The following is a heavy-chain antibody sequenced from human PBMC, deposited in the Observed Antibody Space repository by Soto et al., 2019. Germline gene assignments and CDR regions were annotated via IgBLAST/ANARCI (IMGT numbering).Heavy chain of an antibody. CDR2: IRSKSNSYAT. Sequence: EVQLVESGGGLVQPGGSLKLSCAVSGFTFSGSAMHWVRQASGKGLEWVGRIRSKSNSYATAYAASVKGRFTISRDDSKYTAYLQVNSLKTENAALYYCTRGYGDYVRDYWGQGTLVTVSS. D-gene: IGHD4-17*01. CDR3: TRGYGDYVRDY. J-gene: IGHJ4*02. CDR1: GFTFSGSA. V-gene: IGHV3-73*01.